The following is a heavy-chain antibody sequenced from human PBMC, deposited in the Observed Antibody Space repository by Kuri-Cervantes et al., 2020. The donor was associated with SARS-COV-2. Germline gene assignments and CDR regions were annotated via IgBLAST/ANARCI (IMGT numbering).Heavy chain of an antibody. CDR3: ARVEGSSFGWFDP. CDR1: GGSMSGQY. D-gene: IGHD3-10*01. CDR2: IFSGGSS. Sequence: SETLSLTCNVSGGSMSGQYWSWIRQSAGQGLEWIGRIFSGGSSVHNPSLGSRVSMSVDTSKNQFSLRLTSVTAADTATYYCARVEGSSFGWFDPWGQGIPVTVSS. V-gene: IGHV4-4*07. J-gene: IGHJ5*02.